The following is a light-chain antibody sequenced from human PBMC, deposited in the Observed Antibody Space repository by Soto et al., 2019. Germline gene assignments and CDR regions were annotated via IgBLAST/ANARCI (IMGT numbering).Light chain of an antibody. J-gene: IGKJ1*01. CDR1: QGIRND. CDR3: LQDYNYLWT. Sequence: AIQMTQSPSSLSASVGDRVTITCRASQGIRNDLGWYQQKPGKAPKLLIYGVPSRFSGSGSGTDFTLPISSLQPEDFATYYCLQDYNYLWTFDHGTKVEIK. V-gene: IGKV1-6*01.